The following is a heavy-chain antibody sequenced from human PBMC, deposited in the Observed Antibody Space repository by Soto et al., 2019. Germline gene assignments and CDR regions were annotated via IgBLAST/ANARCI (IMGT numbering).Heavy chain of an antibody. CDR1: GFTFSSYA. Sequence: GGSLRLSCAASGFTFSSYAMNWVRQAPGKGLEWVSAISGSGGTTYYAGSVKGHFTISRDNSKNTLYLQMNSLRAEDTAVYYCAKSGPFGTYYYYGMDVWGQGTTVTVSS. V-gene: IGHV3-23*01. CDR2: ISGSGGTT. CDR3: AKSGPFGTYYYYGMDV. D-gene: IGHD3-10*01. J-gene: IGHJ6*02.